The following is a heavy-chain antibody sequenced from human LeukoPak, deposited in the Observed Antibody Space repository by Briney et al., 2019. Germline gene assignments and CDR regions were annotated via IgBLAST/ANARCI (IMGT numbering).Heavy chain of an antibody. J-gene: IGHJ6*02. CDR2: ISSSGSTI. Sequence: PGGSLRLSCAASGFTFSSYEMNWVRQAPGKGLEGVSYISSSGSTIYYADSVKGRFTISRDNAKNSLYLQMNSLRAEDTAVYYCAREAVYCTNGVCYARRYYGMDVWGQGTTVTVSS. CDR1: GFTFSSYE. V-gene: IGHV3-48*03. CDR3: AREAVYCTNGVCYARRYYGMDV. D-gene: IGHD2-8*01.